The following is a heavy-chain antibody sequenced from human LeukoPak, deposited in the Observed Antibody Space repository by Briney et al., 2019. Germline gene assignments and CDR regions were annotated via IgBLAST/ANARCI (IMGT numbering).Heavy chain of an antibody. J-gene: IGHJ4*02. V-gene: IGHV3-53*01. Sequence: GGSLRLSCAASGFIVSSNYMSWVRQAPGKGLEWVSLIYSGGSTYYADSVKGRFTISRDNSKNTVYLQMNSLRAEDTAVYYCARDVGDTGNPYFFDYWGQGTLVTVSS. CDR2: IYSGGST. D-gene: IGHD2-8*02. CDR3: ARDVGDTGNPYFFDY. CDR1: GFIVSSNY.